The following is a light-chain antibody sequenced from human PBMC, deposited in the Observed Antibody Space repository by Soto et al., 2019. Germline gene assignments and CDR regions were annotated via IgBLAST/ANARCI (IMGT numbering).Light chain of an antibody. CDR3: QHLNSYQIT. Sequence: DMQMYQSPSTLSACVRDRVTITCRARESISTWLAWYEEKPGKAPKLLIYAASTLQSGVPSRFSGSVSGTEFTLTISILQPEEFATYDFQHLNSYQITSGQGTRPEIK. CDR1: ESISTW. CDR2: AAS. V-gene: IGKV1-9*01. J-gene: IGKJ5*01.